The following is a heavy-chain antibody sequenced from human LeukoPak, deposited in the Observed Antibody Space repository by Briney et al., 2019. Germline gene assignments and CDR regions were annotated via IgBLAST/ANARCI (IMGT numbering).Heavy chain of an antibody. D-gene: IGHD3-22*01. CDR2: IYYTGST. Sequence: SETLSLTCSISGGSISNYYWTWIRQSPGKGLEWIGYIYYTGSTNYNPSLKSRVTISVDTSKNQFSLKLSSVTAADTAVYYCARAGPMYYYDSSGYYYQGWFDPWGQGTLVTVSS. CDR1: GGSISNYY. V-gene: IGHV4-59*08. J-gene: IGHJ5*02. CDR3: ARAGPMYYYDSSGYYYQGWFDP.